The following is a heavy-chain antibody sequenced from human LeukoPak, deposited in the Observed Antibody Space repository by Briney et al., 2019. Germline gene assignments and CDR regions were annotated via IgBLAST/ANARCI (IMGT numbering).Heavy chain of an antibody. CDR2: IYYSGST. Sequence: SETLSLTCTVSGGSISSYYWSWIRQPPGKGLEWIGYIYYSGSTNYNPSLKSRVTISVDTSKNQSSLKLSSVTAADTAVYYCAREQNFWSGYGAFDIWGQGTMVTVSS. CDR1: GGSISSYY. V-gene: IGHV4-59*01. D-gene: IGHD3-3*01. J-gene: IGHJ3*02. CDR3: AREQNFWSGYGAFDI.